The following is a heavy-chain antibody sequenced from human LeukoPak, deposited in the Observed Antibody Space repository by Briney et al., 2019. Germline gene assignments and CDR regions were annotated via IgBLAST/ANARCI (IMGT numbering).Heavy chain of an antibody. CDR2: IHHSETT. V-gene: IGHV4-38-2*02. Sequence: SETLSLTCTVSGYSLSSGDYWGWTPQPPGKGLEWIASIHHSETTYYTPSLKSRVTISLDPSKNQLSLRLRSVTAADTAVYYCARGWSILRGGDWFDAWGQGSLVTVSS. J-gene: IGHJ5*02. CDR1: GYSLSSGDY. D-gene: IGHD3-3*02. CDR3: ARGWSILRGGDWFDA.